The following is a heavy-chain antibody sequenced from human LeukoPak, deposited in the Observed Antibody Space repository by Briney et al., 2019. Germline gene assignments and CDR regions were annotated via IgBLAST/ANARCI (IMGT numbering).Heavy chain of an antibody. V-gene: IGHV4-59*01. D-gene: IGHD5-24*01. Sequence: PSETLSLTCTVSGGSISSYYWSWIRQPPGKGLEWIGYIYYSGSTNYNPSLKSRVTISVDTSKNQLSLKLSSVTAADTAVYYCASARWLQHFDYWGQGTLVTVSS. CDR1: GGSISSYY. J-gene: IGHJ4*02. CDR2: IYYSGST. CDR3: ASARWLQHFDY.